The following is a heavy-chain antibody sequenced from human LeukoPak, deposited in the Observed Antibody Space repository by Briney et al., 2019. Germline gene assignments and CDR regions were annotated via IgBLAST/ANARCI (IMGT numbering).Heavy chain of an antibody. J-gene: IGHJ4*02. CDR3: ARSDSGIYDY. CDR1: GFTFSSYS. Sequence: GGSLRLSCAASGFTFSSYSMNWVRQAPGKGLEWVSSISSSGAYIFYADSVKGRFTISRDNAKNSLYLQMNSLRAEDAAVYYCARSDSGIYDYWGQGSLVTVSS. V-gene: IGHV3-21*01. CDR2: ISSSGAYI. D-gene: IGHD5-12*01.